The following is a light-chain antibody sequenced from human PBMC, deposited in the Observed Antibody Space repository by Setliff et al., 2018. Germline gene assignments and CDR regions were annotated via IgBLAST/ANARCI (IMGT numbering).Light chain of an antibody. CDR3: SLYSGSNNFF. J-gene: IGLJ1*01. Sequence: QSVLTQPPSASGSPGQSVTISCTGTGGLVGGYNYVSWYRQHPGKAPKLIIYEVTKRPSGVPDRFSGSNSGNTASLTVSGLQAEDEADYYCSLYSGSNNFFFGSGTKV. CDR2: EVT. V-gene: IGLV2-8*01. CDR1: GGLVGGYNY.